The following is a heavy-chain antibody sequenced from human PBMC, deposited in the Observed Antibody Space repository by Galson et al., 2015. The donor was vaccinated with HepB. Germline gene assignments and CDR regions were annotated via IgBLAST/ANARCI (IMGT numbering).Heavy chain of an antibody. CDR2: ISSRGSTI. Sequence: SLRLSCAASGFTFSDFYMIWIRQAPGKGLEWVSYISSRGSTIYYADSVKGRFTISRDNAKNLLYLQMNSLRAEDTAVYYCARGVPGCGGDCYLHAFDIWGQGTMVTVSS. CDR1: GFTFSDFY. CDR3: ARGVPGCGGDCYLHAFDI. V-gene: IGHV3-11*01. D-gene: IGHD2-21*01. J-gene: IGHJ3*02.